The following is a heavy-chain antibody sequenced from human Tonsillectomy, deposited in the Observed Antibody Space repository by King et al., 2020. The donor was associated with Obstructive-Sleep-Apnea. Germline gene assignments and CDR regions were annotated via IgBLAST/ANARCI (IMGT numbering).Heavy chain of an antibody. Sequence: VQLQQWGAGLLKPSETLSLTCAVYGGSFSGYYWSWIRQPPGKGLEWIGEINHSGSTNHNPSLKSRVTISVDTSKNQFSLKLSSVTAADTAVYYCARINSGGYYYYYGMDVWGQGTTVTVSS. CDR3: ARINSGGYYYYYGMDV. J-gene: IGHJ6*02. CDR1: GGSFSGYY. CDR2: INHSGST. V-gene: IGHV4-34*01. D-gene: IGHD3-16*01.